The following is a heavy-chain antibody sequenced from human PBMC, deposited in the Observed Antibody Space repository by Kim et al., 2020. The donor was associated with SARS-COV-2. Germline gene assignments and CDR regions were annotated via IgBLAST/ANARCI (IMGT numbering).Heavy chain of an antibody. V-gene: IGHV3-23*01. CDR1: GFTFSASV. D-gene: IGHD3-9*01. J-gene: IGHJ4*02. Sequence: GGSLRLSCAASGFTFSASVMRWVRQAPGKGLWWVSTITESGATTFYADSVKGRFTISRDNSKNMLYLQMNSLTVEDTAIYFCVKDHDWSFDYWGQGSLVT. CDR3: VKDHDWSFDY. CDR2: ITESGATT.